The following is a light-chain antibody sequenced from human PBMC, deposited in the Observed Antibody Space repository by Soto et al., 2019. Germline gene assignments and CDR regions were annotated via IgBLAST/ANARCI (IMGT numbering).Light chain of an antibody. J-gene: IGKJ4*01. CDR3: QQYDSSPLT. V-gene: IGKV3-20*01. Sequence: EIVLTQSPGTLSLSPGERATLSCRASPSVSSSYLAWYQQNPGQAPRLLIYGASSRATGIPDRFSGSGSGTDFTLTISRLEPEDFAVYFCQQYDSSPLTCGGGTKVEIK. CDR2: GAS. CDR1: PSVSSSY.